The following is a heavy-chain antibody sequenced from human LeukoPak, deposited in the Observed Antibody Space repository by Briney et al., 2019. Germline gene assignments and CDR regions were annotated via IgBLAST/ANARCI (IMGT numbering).Heavy chain of an antibody. J-gene: IGHJ5*02. CDR2: IIPILGIA. Sequence: GASVKVSCKASGGTFSSYAISWVRQAPGQGLEWMGRIIPILGIANYAQKFQGRVTITADKSTSTAYMELSSLRSEDTAVYYCARESLLYASGNCRPFDPWGQGTLVTVSS. V-gene: IGHV1-69*04. CDR3: ARESLLYASGNCRPFDP. D-gene: IGHD3-10*01. CDR1: GGTFSSYA.